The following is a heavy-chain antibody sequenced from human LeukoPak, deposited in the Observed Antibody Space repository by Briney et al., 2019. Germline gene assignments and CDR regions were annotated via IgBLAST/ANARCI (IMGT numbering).Heavy chain of an antibody. V-gene: IGHV3-7*01. CDR1: GFTFSSYW. CDR2: INQDGSTK. Sequence: GGSLRLSCAASGFTFSSYWMSWVRQAPGKGLEWVANINQDGSTKQYGDSVKGRFTISRDNAKNSLYVQMNSLRGEDTAVYYCAEGDYMDVWGKGTTVTVSS. CDR3: AEGDYMDV. J-gene: IGHJ6*03.